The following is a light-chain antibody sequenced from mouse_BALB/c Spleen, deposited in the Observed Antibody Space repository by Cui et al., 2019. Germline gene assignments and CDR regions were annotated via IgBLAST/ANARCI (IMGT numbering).Light chain of an antibody. V-gene: IGKV4-55*01. CDR3: QQWSSYPRT. Sequence: QIVLTQSPAIMSASPGEKVTMTCSASSSVSYTYWYQQKPGSSPRPLIYDTSNLASGVPVRFSGSGSGTSYSLTISRMEAEDAATYYCQQWSSYPRTFGGGTKLEIK. J-gene: IGKJ1*01. CDR1: SSVSY. CDR2: DTS.